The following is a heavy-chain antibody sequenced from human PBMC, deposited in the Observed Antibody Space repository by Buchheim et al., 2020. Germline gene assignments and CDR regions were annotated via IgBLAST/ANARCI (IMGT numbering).Heavy chain of an antibody. CDR3: ARAPNYDSWAYAMDV. CDR2: ISSSGDTV. D-gene: IGHD3-16*01. CDR1: GFTFDDYY. Sequence: QVQLVESGGGLVKPGGSLRLSCVASGFTFDDYYMTWIRQAPGKGLEWVSYISSSGDTVFYADSVRGRFTISRDNAKNSLYVQMDSLRAEDTAVYFCARAPNYDSWAYAMDVWGQGTT. V-gene: IGHV3-11*01. J-gene: IGHJ6*02.